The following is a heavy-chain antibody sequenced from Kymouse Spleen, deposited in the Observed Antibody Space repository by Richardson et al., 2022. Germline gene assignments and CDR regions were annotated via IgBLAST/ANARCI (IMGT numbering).Heavy chain of an antibody. Sequence: EVQLVESGGGLIQPGGSLRLSCAASGFTVSSNYMSWVRQAPGKGLEWVSVIYSGGSTYYADSVKGRFTISRDNSKNTLYLQMNSLRAEDTAVYYCARDRYYGSGSYFDYWGQGTLVTVSS. D-gene: IGHD3-10*01. CDR3: ARDRYYGSGSYFDY. CDR1: GFTVSSNY. CDR2: IYSGGST. J-gene: IGHJ4*02. V-gene: IGHV3-53*01.